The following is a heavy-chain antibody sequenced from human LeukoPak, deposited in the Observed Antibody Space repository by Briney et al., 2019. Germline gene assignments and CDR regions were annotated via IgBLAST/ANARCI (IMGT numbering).Heavy chain of an antibody. CDR2: IDARSGTT. J-gene: IGHJ3*02. CDR1: GFTFTIFG. D-gene: IGHD3-3*01. Sequence: GSLRLSCAASGFTFTIFGFNWVRQAPGKVPEWVSYIDARSGTTYYADSVQGRFTISRDNAQESVFLQMNSLRADDTAVYYCARTYDFGRGPPGDAFDNWGPGTLVTVSS. CDR3: ARTYDFGRGPPGDAFDN. V-gene: IGHV3-48*01.